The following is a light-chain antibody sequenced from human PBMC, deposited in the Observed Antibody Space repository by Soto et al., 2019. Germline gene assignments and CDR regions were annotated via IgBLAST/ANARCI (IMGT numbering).Light chain of an antibody. V-gene: IGKV2-30*02. CDR3: IQGTHWPPYT. CDR2: MVS. CDR1: QSLKHSDGNTY. Sequence: DVVMTQSPLSLPVTLGQPASISCRSSQSLKHSDGNTYLNWLQQRPGQSPLRLIYMVSIRDSGVPDVFSGSGSVTDFTLTISSVEAEDVGVYYCIQGTHWPPYTFGQGTKLEI. J-gene: IGKJ2*01.